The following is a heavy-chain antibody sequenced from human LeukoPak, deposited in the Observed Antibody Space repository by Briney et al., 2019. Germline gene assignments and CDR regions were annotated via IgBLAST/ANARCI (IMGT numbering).Heavy chain of an antibody. CDR2: ISGSSSTV. V-gene: IGHV3-48*02. J-gene: IGHJ4*02. Sequence: PGGSLRLSCAASGFTFSRYSMNWVRQAPGKGLEWVSYISGSSSTVYYADSLKGRFTISRDNAKNSLYLQMNSLRDEDTAVYYCARAQTYYGSGSYLYWGQGTLVTVSS. CDR1: GFTFSRYS. CDR3: ARAQTYYGSGSYLY. D-gene: IGHD3-10*01.